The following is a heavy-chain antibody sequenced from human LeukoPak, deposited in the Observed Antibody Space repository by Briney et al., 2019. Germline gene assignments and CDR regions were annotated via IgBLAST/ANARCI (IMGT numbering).Heavy chain of an antibody. Sequence: GGSLRLSCAASGFTFDDYAMHWVRQAPGKGLEWVSLISWDGGSTYYADSVKGRSTISRDNSKNSLYLQMNSLRAEDTALYYCAKNPLSGYYYGMDVWGKGTTVTVSS. J-gene: IGHJ6*04. V-gene: IGHV3-43D*04. CDR1: GFTFDDYA. CDR3: AKNPLSGYYYGMDV. CDR2: ISWDGGST. D-gene: IGHD3-16*01.